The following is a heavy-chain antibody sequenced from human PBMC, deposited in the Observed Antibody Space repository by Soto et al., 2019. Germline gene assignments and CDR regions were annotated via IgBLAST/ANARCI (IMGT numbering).Heavy chain of an antibody. V-gene: IGHV3-53*01. Sequence: EAQLVESGGGLIQPGGSLRLSCAASGFTVETNYMSWVRQAPGKGLEWVSLIYSGGNTYYADSVKGRFTISRDNSKNTLYLQMNSLRAEDTAVYYCARAIFGVVTEPFRWFDPWGQGALVTVSS. CDR1: GFTVETNY. CDR2: IYSGGNT. CDR3: ARAIFGVVTEPFRWFDP. D-gene: IGHD3-3*01. J-gene: IGHJ5*02.